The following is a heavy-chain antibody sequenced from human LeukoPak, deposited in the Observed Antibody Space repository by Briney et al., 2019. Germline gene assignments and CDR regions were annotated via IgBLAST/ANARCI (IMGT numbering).Heavy chain of an antibody. CDR3: AKDHGISLWSQDY. Sequence: GGSLRLSCAASGFTFSSNYMSWVRQAPGKGLEWVSTISGSGGSTYYVDSVKGRFTFSRDNSKNTLYLQMNSLRAEDTAVYYCAKDHGISLWSQDYWGQGTLVTVSS. CDR1: GFTFSSNY. CDR2: ISGSGGST. J-gene: IGHJ4*02. V-gene: IGHV3-23*01. D-gene: IGHD2-21*01.